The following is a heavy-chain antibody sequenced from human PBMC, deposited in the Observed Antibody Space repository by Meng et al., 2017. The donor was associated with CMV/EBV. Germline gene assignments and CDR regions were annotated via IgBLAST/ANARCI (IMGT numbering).Heavy chain of an antibody. CDR1: GFTFSDST. CDR2: IRNKANNYAT. V-gene: IGHV3-73*01. CDR3: VAPSCSSTNCYAADF. Sequence: GESLKISCAASGFTFSDSTMHWVRQASGKGLEWVGHIRNKANNYATAYAASVKGRFTISRDDSSSTTYLQLSSVKADDTAVYYCVAPSCSSTNCYAADFWGQGTLVTVSP. D-gene: IGHD2-2*01. J-gene: IGHJ4*02.